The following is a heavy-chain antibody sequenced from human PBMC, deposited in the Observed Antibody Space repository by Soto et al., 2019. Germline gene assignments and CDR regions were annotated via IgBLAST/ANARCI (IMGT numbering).Heavy chain of an antibody. J-gene: IGHJ3*02. D-gene: IGHD3-16*02. Sequence: GGSLRLSCAASGFTFSSYAMSWVRQAPGKGLEWVSAISGSGGSTYYADSVKGRFTISRDNSKNTLYLQMNSLRAEDTAVYYCAKDVGGEEYDYIWGSYRGDAFDIWGQGTMVTVSS. CDR1: GFTFSSYA. V-gene: IGHV3-23*01. CDR3: AKDVGGEEYDYIWGSYRGDAFDI. CDR2: ISGSGGST.